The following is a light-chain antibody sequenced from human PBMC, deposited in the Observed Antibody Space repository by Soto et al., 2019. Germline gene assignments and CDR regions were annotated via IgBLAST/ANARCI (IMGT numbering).Light chain of an antibody. CDR3: HQYNSWPPGT. V-gene: IGKV3-15*01. CDR2: DAS. Sequence: EIVLTQSPAILSVSPGERATLSCRASQSISRSLAWYQQKPGQAPRLLISDASTRATGIPARFSGSGSGTEFTLTISSLQPEDFALYYCHQYNSWPPGTFGQGTKVDI. CDR1: QSISRS. J-gene: IGKJ2*01.